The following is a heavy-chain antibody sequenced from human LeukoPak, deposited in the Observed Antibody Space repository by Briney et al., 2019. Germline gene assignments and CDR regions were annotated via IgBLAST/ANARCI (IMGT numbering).Heavy chain of an antibody. V-gene: IGHV1-2*02. CDR2: INPNSGGT. J-gene: IGHJ6*03. CDR1: GYTFTGYY. D-gene: IGHD3-22*01. CDR3: ARLYNYYDSSGCHYYYYMDV. Sequence: ASVKVSCKASGYTFTGYYMHWVRQAPGQGLEWMGWINPNSGGTNYAQKFQGRVTMTRDTSISTAYMELSRLRSDDTAVYYCARLYNYYDSSGCHYYYYMDVWGKGTTVTVSS.